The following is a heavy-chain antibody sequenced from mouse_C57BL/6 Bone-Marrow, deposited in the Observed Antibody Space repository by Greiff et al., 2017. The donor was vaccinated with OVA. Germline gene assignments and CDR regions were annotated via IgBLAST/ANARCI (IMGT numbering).Heavy chain of an antibody. CDR1: GFSLTSSA. CDR2: IWTGGGT. Sequence: VKLMESGPGLVAPSQSLSITCTVSGFSLTSSAISWVRQPPGKGLEWLGVIWTGGGTNYNSALKSRLSIRKDNSKSQVFLKMNSLQSDDTARYYCARSICVNYYGSSTRYFEVWGTGTTVTVSS. CDR3: ARSICVNYYGSSTRYFEV. D-gene: IGHD1-1*01. J-gene: IGHJ1*03. V-gene: IGHV2-9-1*01.